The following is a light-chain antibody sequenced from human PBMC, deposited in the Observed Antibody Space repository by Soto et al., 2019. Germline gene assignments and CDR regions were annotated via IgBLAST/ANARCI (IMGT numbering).Light chain of an antibody. J-gene: IGLJ1*01. CDR1: SSDVGGYNS. V-gene: IGLV2-8*01. CDR2: EVS. CDR3: TSHAGSNNYV. Sequence: QSALTQPPSASESPGQSVTISCTGTSSDVGGYNSVSWYQQHPGKSPKLIISEVSKRPSGVPDRFSGSKSGNTASLTVSGLQAEDEADYYCTSHAGSNNYVFGTGTKLTVL.